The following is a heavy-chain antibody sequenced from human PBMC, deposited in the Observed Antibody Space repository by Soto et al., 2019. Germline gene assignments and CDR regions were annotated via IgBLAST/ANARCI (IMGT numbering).Heavy chain of an antibody. Sequence: ASVKVSCKASGYTFTSYGISWVRQAPGQGLEWMGWISAYNGNTNYAQKLQGRVTMTTDTSTSTAYMELRSLRSDDTAVYYCARSQQLVPVGAFDIWGQGTMVTVSS. V-gene: IGHV1-18*01. D-gene: IGHD6-13*01. CDR1: GYTFTSYG. CDR2: ISAYNGNT. J-gene: IGHJ3*02. CDR3: ARSQQLVPVGAFDI.